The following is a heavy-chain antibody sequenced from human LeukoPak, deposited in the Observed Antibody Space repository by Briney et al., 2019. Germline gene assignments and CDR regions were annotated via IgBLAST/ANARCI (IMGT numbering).Heavy chain of an antibody. CDR1: GGSITGYY. V-gene: IGHV4-59*01. CDR3: ASSPPQNYYDSTAYFDY. D-gene: IGHD3-22*01. Sequence: SETLSLTCSVSGGSITGYYWTWIRQPPGKGLEWIGYIYYSESTNYNPSLGSRVTISLDTSKNQFSLKLNSVTAADTAVYYCASSPPQNYYDSTAYFDYWGQGTLVTVSS. J-gene: IGHJ4*02. CDR2: IYYSEST.